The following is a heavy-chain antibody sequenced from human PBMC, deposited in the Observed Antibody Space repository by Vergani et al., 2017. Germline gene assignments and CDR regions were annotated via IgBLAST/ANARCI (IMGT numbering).Heavy chain of an antibody. CDR3: ATGGRIAAPNWGYYYYYMDV. J-gene: IGHJ6*03. CDR1: GGSISSYY. D-gene: IGHD6-6*01. Sequence: QVQLQESGPGLVKPSETLSLTCTVSGGSISSYYWSWIRQPPGKGLEWIGYIYYSGSTNYNPSLKSRVTISVDTSKNQFSLQLNSVTPEDTAVYYCATGGRIAAPNWGYYYYYMDVWGKGP. V-gene: IGHV4-59*12. CDR2: IYYSGST.